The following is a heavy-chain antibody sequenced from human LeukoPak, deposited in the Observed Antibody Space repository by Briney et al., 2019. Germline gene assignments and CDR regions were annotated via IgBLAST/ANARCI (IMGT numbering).Heavy chain of an antibody. V-gene: IGHV4-34*01. CDR2: IDHSGTT. D-gene: IGHD3-10*01. CDR1: GGSFSGYF. CDR3: ARGRRSYGSGSYGAVDP. J-gene: IGHJ5*02. Sequence: SETLSLTCAVYGGSFSGYFWSWLRQPPGKGLEWIGEIDHSGTTNYNPSLKSRVTISVDTSKNQFSRKLSSVTAADTAVYYCARGRRSYGSGSYGAVDPWGQGTLVTVSS.